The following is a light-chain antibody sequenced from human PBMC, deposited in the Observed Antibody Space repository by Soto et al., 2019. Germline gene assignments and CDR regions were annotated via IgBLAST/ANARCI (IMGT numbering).Light chain of an antibody. CDR3: QQFSSYPLT. V-gene: IGKV3-20*01. CDR1: QTVRNNY. Sequence: EFVLTQSPGTLSLSPGERATLSCRARQTVRNNYLAWYQQKPGQAPRLLIYDASSRATGIPDRFSGGGSGTDFTLTISRLEPEDFAVYYCQQFSSYPLTFGGGTKVDNK. CDR2: DAS. J-gene: IGKJ4*01.